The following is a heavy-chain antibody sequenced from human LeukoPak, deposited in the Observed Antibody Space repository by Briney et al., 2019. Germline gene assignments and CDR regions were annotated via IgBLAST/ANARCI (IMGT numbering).Heavy chain of an antibody. Sequence: KSSEALSLTCAVSGYSISGGYYWGWIRQPPGKGLEWIGSIYHSGSTYYNPSLKSRVTISVDTSKNQFSLKLSSVTAADTAVYYCARAGMATIPYYYYYYYMDVWGKGTTVTVSS. D-gene: IGHD5-24*01. V-gene: IGHV4-38-2*01. CDR1: GYSISGGYY. CDR2: IYHSGST. J-gene: IGHJ6*03. CDR3: ARAGMATIPYYYYYYYMDV.